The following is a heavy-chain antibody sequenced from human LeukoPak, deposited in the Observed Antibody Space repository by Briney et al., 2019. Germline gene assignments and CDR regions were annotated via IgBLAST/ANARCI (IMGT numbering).Heavy chain of an antibody. CDR1: GFTVSSNY. J-gene: IGHJ3*02. V-gene: IGHV3-53*01. D-gene: IGHD3-16*01. CDR3: AKADATIGGAFDT. Sequence: GGSLRLSCAASGFTVSSNYMSWVRQAPGKGLEWVSVIYSGGSTYYADSVKGRFTISRDNSKNTLYLQMNSLRAEDTAVYYCAKADATIGGAFDTWGQGTMVIVSS. CDR2: IYSGGST.